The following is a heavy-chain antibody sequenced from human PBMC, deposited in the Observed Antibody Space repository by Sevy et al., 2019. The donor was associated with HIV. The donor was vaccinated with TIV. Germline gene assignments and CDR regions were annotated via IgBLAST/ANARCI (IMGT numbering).Heavy chain of an antibody. CDR2: FYRSNKT. J-gene: IGHJ6*02. Sequence: GGSLRLSCAVSGFPVSSSYMNWVRQAPGKGLEWVSVFYRSNKTDYADSVMGRFTISRDNSKNTLYLQMHSLRAEDTAVYFCARDKNGHYYGLDVWGQGTTVTVSS. D-gene: IGHD2-8*01. CDR3: ARDKNGHYYGLDV. CDR1: GFPVSSSY. V-gene: IGHV3-53*01.